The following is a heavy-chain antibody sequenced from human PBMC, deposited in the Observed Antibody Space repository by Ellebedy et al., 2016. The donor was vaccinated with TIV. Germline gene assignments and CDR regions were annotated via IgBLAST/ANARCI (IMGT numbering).Heavy chain of an antibody. V-gene: IGHV4-39*01. J-gene: IGHJ4*02. CDR2: IYYSGST. Sequence: MPSETLSLTCIVSGGSISSSDYYWGWIRQPPGKGLEWIGSIYYSGSTYYNPSLKSRVTISVDTSKNQFSLKLSSVTAADTAVYYCARHPSVYCGGDCYVFDYWGQGTLVTVSS. CDR1: GGSISSSDYY. D-gene: IGHD2-21*02. CDR3: ARHPSVYCGGDCYVFDY.